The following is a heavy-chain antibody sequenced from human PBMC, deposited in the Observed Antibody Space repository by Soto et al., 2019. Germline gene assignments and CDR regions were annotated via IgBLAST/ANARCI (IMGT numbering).Heavy chain of an antibody. J-gene: IGHJ3*02. Sequence: GGSLRLSCAASGFTFSSYSMNWVRQAPGKGLEWVSYISSSSSTIYYADSVKGRFTISRDNAKNSLYLQMNSLRDEDTAVYYCASTYYDILTTYRSAFDIWGQGTMVTV. V-gene: IGHV3-48*02. CDR2: ISSSSSTI. CDR3: ASTYYDILTTYRSAFDI. D-gene: IGHD3-9*01. CDR1: GFTFSSYS.